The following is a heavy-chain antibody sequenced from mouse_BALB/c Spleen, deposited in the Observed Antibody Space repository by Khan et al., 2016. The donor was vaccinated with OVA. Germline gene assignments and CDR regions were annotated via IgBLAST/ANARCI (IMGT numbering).Heavy chain of an antibody. CDR3: ARTLYGSGYDYAMDY. V-gene: IGHV9-3-1*01. CDR1: GYIFTNYG. Sequence: QIQLVQSGPELKQPGETVKISCKASGYIFTNYGMTWVKQAPGKGLKWMGWINTYTGEPTYADDFKGRFAFSLETSANTAYLQINNLKNEDTATYFLARTLYGSGYDYAMDYWGQGTSVTVSS. D-gene: IGHD1-1*01. CDR2: INTYTGEP. J-gene: IGHJ4*01.